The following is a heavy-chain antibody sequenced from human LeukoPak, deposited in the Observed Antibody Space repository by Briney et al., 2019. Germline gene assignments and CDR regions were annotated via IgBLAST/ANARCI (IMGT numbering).Heavy chain of an antibody. J-gene: IGHJ4*02. CDR3: AREGKAYFDY. CDR1: GGSISSYY. V-gene: IGHV4-59*01. D-gene: IGHD6-13*01. CDR2: IYYSGST. Sequence: PSETLSLTCTVSGGSISSYYWSWIRQPPGKGLEWIGYIYYSGSTNYNPSLKSRVTISVDTSKNQLSLKLSSVTAADTAVYYCAREGKAYFDYWGQGTLVTVSS.